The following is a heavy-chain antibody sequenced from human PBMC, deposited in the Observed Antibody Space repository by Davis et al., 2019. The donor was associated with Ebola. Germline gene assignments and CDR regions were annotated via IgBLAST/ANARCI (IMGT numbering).Heavy chain of an antibody. CDR3: VRGRDIVVVTATPCFGF. J-gene: IGHJ3*01. V-gene: IGHV3-48*02. Sequence: RGSLRPSCVPSAFTFSTYAMHWVRQAPGKWLEWVSYMIHSSNNIYYADSVKGRLTISRDNAKNSLFLQMNNLRDEDTAVYYCVRGRDIVVVTATPCFGFWGQGTMVTVSS. CDR1: AFTFSTYA. D-gene: IGHD2-21*02. CDR2: MIHSSNNI.